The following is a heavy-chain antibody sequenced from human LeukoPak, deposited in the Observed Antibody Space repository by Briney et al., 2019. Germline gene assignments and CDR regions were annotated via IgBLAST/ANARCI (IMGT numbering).Heavy chain of an antibody. CDR2: IRTSGST. V-gene: IGHV3-13*01. Sequence: PGGSLRLSCAVSGFTFNYYDMHWVRQAPGQRLELVSAIRTSGSTHYPDSVKGRFAMCRADAKTSVHLQMNTLRAGDTAVYYCARGVSYYYDNSGHPGWYFDLWGRGTLVTVSS. D-gene: IGHD3-22*01. CDR1: GFTFNYYD. J-gene: IGHJ2*01. CDR3: ARGVSYYYDNSGHPGWYFDL.